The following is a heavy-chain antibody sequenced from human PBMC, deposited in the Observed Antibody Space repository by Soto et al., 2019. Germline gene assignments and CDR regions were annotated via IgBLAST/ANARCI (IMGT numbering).Heavy chain of an antibody. Sequence: SETLSLTCTVSGGSISSYYWSWIRQPPGKGLEWIGYIYYSGSTNYNPSLKSRVTISVDTSNNQFSLKLSSVTAADTAVYYCAREMVRGNYFDYWGQGTLVTVSS. D-gene: IGHD3-10*01. CDR1: GGSISSYY. CDR3: AREMVRGNYFDY. J-gene: IGHJ4*02. V-gene: IGHV4-59*12. CDR2: IYYSGST.